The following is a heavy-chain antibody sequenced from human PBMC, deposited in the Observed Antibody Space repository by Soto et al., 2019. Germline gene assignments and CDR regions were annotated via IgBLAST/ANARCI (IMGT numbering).Heavy chain of an antibody. CDR1: GGSFSYHY. CDR2: IHHSGSS. V-gene: IGHV4-34*01. CDR3: ARAPLIKSAGVKSFLDF. J-gene: IGHJ4*02. Sequence: SETLSLTCAVNGGSFSYHYWTWIRQPPGKGMEWIGEIHHSGSSHYNPSFKGRATISLDTSKNQFSLDLRSVTAADTAVYYCARAPLIKSAGVKSFLDFWGQGTLVTVSS. D-gene: IGHD3-16*01.